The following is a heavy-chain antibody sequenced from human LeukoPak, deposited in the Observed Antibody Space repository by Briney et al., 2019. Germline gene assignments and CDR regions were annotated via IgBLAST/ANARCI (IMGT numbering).Heavy chain of an antibody. V-gene: IGHV3-30-3*01. D-gene: IGHD6-19*01. CDR3: AGGSGWIIEH. Sequence: GGSLRLSCAASGFTFSSYAMTWVRQAPGKGLEWVAVISYDGSNKYYADSVKGRFTISRDNAKNSLYLQMNSLRAEDTAFYYCAGGSGWIIEHWGQGTLVAVSS. CDR1: GFTFSSYA. CDR2: ISYDGSNK. J-gene: IGHJ1*01.